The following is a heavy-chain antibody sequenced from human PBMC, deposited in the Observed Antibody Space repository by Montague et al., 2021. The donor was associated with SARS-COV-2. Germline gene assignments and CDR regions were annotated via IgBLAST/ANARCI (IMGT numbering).Heavy chain of an antibody. J-gene: IGHJ3*02. D-gene: IGHD3-16*02. Sequence: SLRLSCAASGFPFSNYYLHWVRQAPGKGPEWISYISTSAYTPSYACPVTGRFTISRDNGKNSLYLQMNSLRVEDTAVYYCTRDYRSIVGDGLDIWGQGTKVTVSS. V-gene: IGHV3-48*03. CDR2: ISTSAYTP. CDR1: GFPFSNYY. CDR3: TRDYRSIVGDGLDI.